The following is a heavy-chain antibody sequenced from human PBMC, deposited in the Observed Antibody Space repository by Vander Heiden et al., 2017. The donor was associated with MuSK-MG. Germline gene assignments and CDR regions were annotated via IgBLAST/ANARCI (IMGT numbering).Heavy chain of an antibody. J-gene: IGHJ4*02. D-gene: IGHD3-3*01. CDR1: GFTFRSHA. V-gene: IGHV3-30*01. CDR2: LSYDGSNK. CDR3: ARGATIFGASPTDY. Sequence: QVQLVESGGGVVQPGRSLSLSCAASGFTFRSHAMHWVPQAPGKGLKWVAVLSYDGSNKYYADSVKGRFTISRDNSKNTLYVQMNRLRAEDTAVYYCARGATIFGASPTDYWGQGTLVTVSS.